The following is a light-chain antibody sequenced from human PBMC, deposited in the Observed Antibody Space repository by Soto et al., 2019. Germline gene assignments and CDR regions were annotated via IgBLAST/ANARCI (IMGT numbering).Light chain of an antibody. CDR2: DTS. V-gene: IGKV3-15*01. CDR1: QSVTSK. J-gene: IGKJ5*01. Sequence: MMMTQSPATLSLSPGERATLSCRASQSVTSKLAWYQQKPGQAPRLLIYDTSTRATDTPARFSGSGSGTEFTLTISSLQSEDFAVYYCQQYNNWPPITFGQGTRLEIK. CDR3: QQYNNWPPIT.